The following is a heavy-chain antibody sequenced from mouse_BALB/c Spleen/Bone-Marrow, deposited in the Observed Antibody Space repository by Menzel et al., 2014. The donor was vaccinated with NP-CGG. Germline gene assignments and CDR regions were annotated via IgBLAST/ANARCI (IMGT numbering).Heavy chain of an antibody. V-gene: IGHV5-9*02. Sequence: LQQSGGGLVKPGGSLKLSCAASGFAFSSYDMSWVRQTPEKRLEWVATISSGGSYTYYPDSVKGRFTISRDDARNTLYLQMSSLRSEDTALYYCARPLTGADFDYWGQGTTLTVSS. CDR3: ARPLTGADFDY. CDR2: ISSGGSYT. CDR1: GFAFSSYD. D-gene: IGHD4-1*01. J-gene: IGHJ2*01.